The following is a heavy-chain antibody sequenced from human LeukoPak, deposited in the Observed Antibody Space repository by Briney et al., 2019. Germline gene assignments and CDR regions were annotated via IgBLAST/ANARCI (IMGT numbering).Heavy chain of an antibody. CDR3: ARAIGVTCISTSCYSFDY. Sequence: GGSLRLSCAASGFTLSSYAMTWVRQAPGRGLEWVSGISWNSGSIGYADSVKGRFTISRDNAKNSLYLQMNSLRTEDTALYYCARAIGVTCISTSCYSFDYWGQGTLVTVSS. V-gene: IGHV3-9*01. CDR1: GFTLSSYA. J-gene: IGHJ4*02. CDR2: ISWNSGSI. D-gene: IGHD2-2*02.